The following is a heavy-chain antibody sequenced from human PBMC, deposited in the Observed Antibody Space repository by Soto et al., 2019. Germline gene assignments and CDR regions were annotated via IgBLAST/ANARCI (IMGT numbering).Heavy chain of an antibody. CDR1: GFTFSSYA. CDR2: ISGSGGTT. D-gene: IGHD6-19*01. Sequence: EVQLLESGEGLVQPGGSLRLSCAASGFTFSSYARSWVRRAPGKGLEWVPAISGSGGTTYYADSVKGRFTFSRDNSKNTLYLQMNSLRAEDTAVYYCAKTANGWFSAFDIWGQGTMVTVSS. V-gene: IGHV3-23*01. CDR3: AKTANGWFSAFDI. J-gene: IGHJ3*02.